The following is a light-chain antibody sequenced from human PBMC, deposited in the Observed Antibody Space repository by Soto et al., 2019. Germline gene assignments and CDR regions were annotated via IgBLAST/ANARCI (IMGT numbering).Light chain of an antibody. J-gene: IGKJ1*01. CDR2: QAS. V-gene: IGKV1-5*03. Sequence: DILLTQSPSTLSASVGDRVTITCRASQSVFTWLAWYQQKPGKAPKVLIYQASSLESGVPPRFSGSGSGTEFTLTISSLQPDDFATYYCQQYHSYLWTFGQGTKVDIK. CDR1: QSVFTW. CDR3: QQYHSYLWT.